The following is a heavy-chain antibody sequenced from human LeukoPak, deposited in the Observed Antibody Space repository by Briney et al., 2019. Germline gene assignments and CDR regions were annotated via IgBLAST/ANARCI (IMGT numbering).Heavy chain of an antibody. J-gene: IGHJ5*02. CDR3: ARHRSHHGWFDP. Sequence: PXETLSLTCTVSGDSISSSDYCWSWIRQPPGRGLEFVGCLYFSGSTYYNPSLNGRVTISVDTSKKQFSLNLYSMTAADTALYFCARHRSHHGWFDPWGQGTLVTVSS. CDR2: LYFSGST. D-gene: IGHD2-8*01. V-gene: IGHV4-39*01. CDR1: GDSISSSDYC.